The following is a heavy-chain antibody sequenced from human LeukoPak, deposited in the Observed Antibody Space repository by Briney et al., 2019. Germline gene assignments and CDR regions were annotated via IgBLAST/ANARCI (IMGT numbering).Heavy chain of an antibody. Sequence: GGSLRLSCEASGFTFSTYSMNWIRQAPGKGLEWVGRIRSKANSYATAYAASVKGRFTISRDDSKNTAYLQMNSLKTEDTAVYYCTTYYYDSSGYYGVDAFDIWGQGTMVTVSS. CDR1: GFTFSTYS. CDR2: IRSKANSYAT. V-gene: IGHV3-73*01. J-gene: IGHJ3*02. CDR3: TTYYYDSSGYYGVDAFDI. D-gene: IGHD3-22*01.